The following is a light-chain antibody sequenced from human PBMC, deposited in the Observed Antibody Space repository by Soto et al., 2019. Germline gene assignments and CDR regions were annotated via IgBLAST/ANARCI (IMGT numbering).Light chain of an antibody. CDR3: QQYNSLIT. CDR2: DAS. V-gene: IGKV1-5*01. J-gene: IGKJ3*01. CDR1: QSISSW. Sequence: DIQMTQSPSTLSASVGDRVTITCRASQSISSWLAWYQQKPGKAPKLLIYDASSLESGVPSRFSGSGSGTEFTLTISSLQPDDFATYYCQQYNSLITLGPGTKVDIK.